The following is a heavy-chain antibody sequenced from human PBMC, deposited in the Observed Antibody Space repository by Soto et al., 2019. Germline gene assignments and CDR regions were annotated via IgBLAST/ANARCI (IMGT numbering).Heavy chain of an antibody. J-gene: IGHJ5*02. Sequence: GASVKVSCKASGGTFSSYAISCVRQAPGQGLEWMGRIIPFIGTANYAQKFQGRVTMTRNTSINTAYMELSSLGSEDTAVYYCARDNRYNWNDEGWFDPWGQGTLVTVSS. CDR3: ARDNRYNWNDEGWFDP. CDR2: IIPFIGTA. D-gene: IGHD1-20*01. V-gene: IGHV1-69*04. CDR1: GGTFSSYA.